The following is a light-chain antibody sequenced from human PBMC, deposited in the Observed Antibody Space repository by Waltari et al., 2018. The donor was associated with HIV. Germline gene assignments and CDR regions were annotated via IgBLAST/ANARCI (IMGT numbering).Light chain of an antibody. Sequence: QSALTQPRSVSGSPGQSVTISCTGTSSDVGGYDYVSWYQQHPGKAPKVIISDVSRRPSGVPDRFSASKSGSTASLTISGLQAADEADYFCCSYASNYILIFGGGTKLTVL. J-gene: IGLJ2*01. CDR3: CSYASNYILI. CDR1: SSDVGGYDY. CDR2: DVS. V-gene: IGLV2-11*01.